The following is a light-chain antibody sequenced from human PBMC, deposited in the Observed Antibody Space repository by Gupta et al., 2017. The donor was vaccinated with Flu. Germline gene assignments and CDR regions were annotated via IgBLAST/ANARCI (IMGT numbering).Light chain of an antibody. CDR2: GTS. J-gene: IGLJ3*02. CDR3: LLSYGGVFWV. V-gene: IGLV7-43*01. CDR1: TGAVTRGDY. Sequence: QTVVTQDPSLTVSPGGTVTLTCPSSTGAVTRGDYPSWLQQKPGKSPRVLIYGTSNRHSWTPARFSGSLLGGTAALTLSGVQPEDEADYYGLLSYGGVFWVFGGGTKLTVL.